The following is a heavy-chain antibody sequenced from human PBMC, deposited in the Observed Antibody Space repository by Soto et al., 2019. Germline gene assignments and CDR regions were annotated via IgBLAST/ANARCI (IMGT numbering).Heavy chain of an antibody. CDR1: GFTLRTYT. CDR2: ISIGSRTI. Sequence: GSLGLSCALSGFTLRTYTMNWVGPVPVQGLDWISHISIGSRTINYANSVKGRFTISRDDTASSLNLHRCSLGPEDTALCFSGKDQSYFHDISGSPVNGFDVWGKG. CDR3: GKDQSYFHDISGSPVNGFDV. D-gene: IGHD3-9*01. J-gene: IGHJ3*01. V-gene: IGHV3-48*01.